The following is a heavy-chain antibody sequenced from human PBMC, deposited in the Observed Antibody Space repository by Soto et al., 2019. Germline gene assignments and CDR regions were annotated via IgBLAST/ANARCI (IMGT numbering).Heavy chain of an antibody. V-gene: IGHV3-30*18. CDR1: GFTFRSFG. CDR2: ISYDGSNI. Sequence: GGSLRLSCAASGFTFRSFGMHWVRQVPGKGLEWVAVISYDGSNIYYADSVKGRFTISRDNSKNTLYLQMNSLRAEDTAVYYCAKDLNSYGYIFDYWGQGTLVTVSS. CDR3: AKDLNSYGYIFDY. J-gene: IGHJ4*02. D-gene: IGHD5-18*01.